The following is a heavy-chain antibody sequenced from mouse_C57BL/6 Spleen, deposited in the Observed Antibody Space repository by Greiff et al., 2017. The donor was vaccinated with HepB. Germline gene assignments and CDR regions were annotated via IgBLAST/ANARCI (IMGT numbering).Heavy chain of an antibody. J-gene: IGHJ2*01. V-gene: IGHV1-26*01. CDR1: GYTFTDYY. Sequence: VQLQQSGPELVKPGASVKISCKASGYTFTDYYMNWVKQSHGKSLEWIGDINPNNGGTSYNQKFKGKDTLTVDKSSSTAYMELRSLTSEDAAVYYCARPDYWGQGTTLTVSS. CDR2: INPNNGGT. CDR3: ARPDY.